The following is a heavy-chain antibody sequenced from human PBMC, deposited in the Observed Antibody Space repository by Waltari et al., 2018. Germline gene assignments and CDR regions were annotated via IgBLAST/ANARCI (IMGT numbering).Heavy chain of an antibody. D-gene: IGHD2-21*02. CDR1: GGSISSYY. CDR2: IYYSGST. J-gene: IGHJ6*03. V-gene: IGHV4-59*08. CDR3: ARTVGKGGNSGYYYYMDV. Sequence: QVQLQESGPGLVKPSETLSLTCTVSGGSISSYYWSWIRQPPGKGLEWIGYIYYSGSTTYNPSLMSRVTISVYTSKNQFSLKLSSVTAADTAVYYCARTVGKGGNSGYYYYMDVWGKGTTVTISS.